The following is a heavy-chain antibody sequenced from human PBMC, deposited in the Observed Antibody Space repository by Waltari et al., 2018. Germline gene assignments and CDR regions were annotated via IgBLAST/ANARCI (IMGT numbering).Heavy chain of an antibody. CDR2: IYHSGST. D-gene: IGHD6-13*01. CDR1: GYSISSGSY. V-gene: IGHV4-38-2*01. J-gene: IGHJ4*02. Sequence: QVQLQESGPGLVKPSETLSLTCAVSGYSISSGSYWGWIRQPPGKGLEWIGSIYHSGSTYYNPSLKSRVTISVDTSKNQFSLKLSSVTAADTAVYYCARHLLSSSWYDYWGQGTLVTVSS. CDR3: ARHLLSSSWYDY.